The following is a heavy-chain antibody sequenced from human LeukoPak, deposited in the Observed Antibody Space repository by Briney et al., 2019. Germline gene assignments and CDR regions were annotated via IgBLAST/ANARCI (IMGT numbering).Heavy chain of an antibody. CDR3: VRSYGSGSYYYGY. D-gene: IGHD3-10*01. J-gene: IGHJ4*02. CDR2: INSDGSST. CDR1: GITFSSYW. Sequence: GGSLRLSCAASGITFSSYWMHWVRQAPGKGLAWVSRINSDGSSTSYVDSVRGRFTISRDNAKNTLYLQMNSLRAEDTAVYYCVRSYGSGSYYYGYWGQGTLVTVSS. V-gene: IGHV3-74*01.